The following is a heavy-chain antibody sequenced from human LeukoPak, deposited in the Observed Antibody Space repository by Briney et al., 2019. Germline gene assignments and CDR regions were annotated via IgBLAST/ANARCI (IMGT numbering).Heavy chain of an antibody. V-gene: IGHV4-34*01. CDR3: ARGQGHLNIYSYAHKLFDY. CDR2: INHSGST. J-gene: IGHJ4*02. D-gene: IGHD5-18*01. CDR1: GGSFSGYY. Sequence: PSETLSPTCAVYGGSFSGYYWSWIRQPPGKGLEWIGEINHSGSTNYNPSLKSRVTISVDTSKNQFSLKLSSVTAADTAVYYCARGQGHLNIYSYAHKLFDYWGQGTLVTVSS.